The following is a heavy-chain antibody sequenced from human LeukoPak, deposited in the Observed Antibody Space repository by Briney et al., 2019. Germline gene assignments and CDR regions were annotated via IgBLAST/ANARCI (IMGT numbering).Heavy chain of an antibody. CDR2: IYYSGST. CDR3: AREVVDTATFDY. J-gene: IGHJ4*02. V-gene: IGHV4-31*03. D-gene: IGHD5-18*01. CDR1: GGSISSGGYY. Sequence: PSQTLSLTCTVSGGSISSGGYYWSWIRQHPGKGLEWIGYIYYSGSTYYNPSLKSRVTISVDTSKNQFSLKLSSVTAADTAVYYCAREVVDTATFDYWGQGTLVTVSS.